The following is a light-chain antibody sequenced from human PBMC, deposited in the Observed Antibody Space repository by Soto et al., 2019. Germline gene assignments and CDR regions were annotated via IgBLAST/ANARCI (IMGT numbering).Light chain of an antibody. Sequence: EIVLTQSPGTLSLSPGEGDTLSCRASQSVSSNSLAWYQQKPGQAPRLPIYGASTRATGIPDRFSGSGSGTDFTLTINRLEPEDFAVYYCQQYGSSPLTFGGGTKVEIK. J-gene: IGKJ4*01. CDR2: GAS. CDR3: QQYGSSPLT. CDR1: QSVSSNS. V-gene: IGKV3-20*01.